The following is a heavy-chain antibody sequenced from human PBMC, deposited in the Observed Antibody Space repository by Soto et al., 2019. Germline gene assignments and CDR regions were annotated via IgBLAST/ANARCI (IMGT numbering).Heavy chain of an antibody. J-gene: IGHJ4*02. CDR1: GGSVSSGSYY. CDR2: IYYSGST. Sequence: SETLSLTCTVSGGSVSSGSYYWSWIRQPPGKGLEWIGYIYYSGSTNYNPSLKSRVTISVDTSKNQFSLKLSSVTAADTAVYYCAREDLQLVRFDYWGQGTRVTVS. CDR3: AREDLQLVRFDY. V-gene: IGHV4-61*01. D-gene: IGHD6-13*01.